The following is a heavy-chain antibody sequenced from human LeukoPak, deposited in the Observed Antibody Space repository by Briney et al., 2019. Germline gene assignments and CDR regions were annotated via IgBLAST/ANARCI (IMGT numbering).Heavy chain of an antibody. V-gene: IGHV4-39*07. CDR2: IYYSGST. CDR3: ARLTTNWFDP. D-gene: IGHD4-11*01. J-gene: IGHJ5*02. Sequence: SETLSLTCTVSGGSISSSSYYWGWIRQPPGKGLEWIGSIYYSGSTYYNPSPKSRVTMSVDTSKNQFSLKLSSVTAADTAVYYCARLTTNWFDPWGQGTLVTVSS. CDR1: GGSISSSSYY.